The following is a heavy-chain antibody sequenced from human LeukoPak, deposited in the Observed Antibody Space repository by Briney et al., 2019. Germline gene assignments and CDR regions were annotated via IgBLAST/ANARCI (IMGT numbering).Heavy chain of an antibody. CDR3: ARRGRYNWNYFSLDY. V-gene: IGHV1-46*01. CDR1: GYTFTSYY. Sequence: ASVKVSCKASGYTFTSYYMHWVRQAPGQGLEWMGIINPSGGSTSYAQKFRGRVTMTRDTSTSTVYMELSSLRSEDTAVYYCARRGRYNWNYFSLDYWGQGTLVTVSS. J-gene: IGHJ4*02. D-gene: IGHD1-7*01. CDR2: INPSGGST.